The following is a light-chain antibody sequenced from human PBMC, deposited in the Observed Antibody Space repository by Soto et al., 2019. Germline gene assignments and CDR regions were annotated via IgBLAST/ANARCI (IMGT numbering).Light chain of an antibody. CDR2: CTS. Sequence: EIVLTQSPGTLSLSPGETATLSCRASQTVSNSYLAWYQQKPGQAPRLLIYCTSSRSARIPARFSGSGSGTDFTLTISRLEPEDFAVYSCQQYGTSPTFGQGTKLEIK. CDR3: QQYGTSPT. CDR1: QTVSNSY. J-gene: IGKJ2*01. V-gene: IGKV3-20*01.